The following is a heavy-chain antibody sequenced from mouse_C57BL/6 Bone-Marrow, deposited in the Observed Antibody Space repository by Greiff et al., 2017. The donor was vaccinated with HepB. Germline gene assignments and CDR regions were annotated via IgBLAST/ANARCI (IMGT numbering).Heavy chain of an antibody. CDR1: GYTFTDHT. D-gene: IGHD1-1*01. CDR3: AREDLLLPWYFDV. J-gene: IGHJ1*03. V-gene: IGHV1-78*01. Sequence: VKLQQSDSELVKPGASVKISCKVSGYTFTDHTIHWMKQRPEQGLEWIGYIYPRDGSTKYNEKFKGKATLTADKSSSTAYMQLNSLTSEDSAVYFCAREDLLLPWYFDVWGTGTTVTVSS. CDR2: IYPRDGST.